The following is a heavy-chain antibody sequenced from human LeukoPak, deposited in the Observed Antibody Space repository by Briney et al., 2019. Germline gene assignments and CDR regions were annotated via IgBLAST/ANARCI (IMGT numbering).Heavy chain of an antibody. CDR1: GFTFSSYW. J-gene: IGHJ4*02. D-gene: IGHD2-2*01. V-gene: IGHV3-7*03. Sequence: GGSLRLSCAASGFTFSSYWMSWVRQAPGKGLEWVANIKQDGSEKYYVDSVKGRFTISRDNAKNSLYLQMNSLRAEDTAVYYCARSVSSRFTSPRRPYYFASWGQGTLVPVSS. CDR3: ARSVSSRFTSPRRPYYFAS. CDR2: IKQDGSEK.